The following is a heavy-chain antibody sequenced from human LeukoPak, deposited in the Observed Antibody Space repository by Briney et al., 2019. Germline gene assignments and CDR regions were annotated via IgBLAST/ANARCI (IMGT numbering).Heavy chain of an antibody. CDR1: GYTFTSYD. V-gene: IGHV1-8*01. CDR3: ARSSVDTAMVALVHWFDP. CDR2: MNPNSGNT. D-gene: IGHD5-18*01. J-gene: IGHJ5*02. Sequence: SVKVSCKASGYTFTSYDIDWVRQATGQGLEWMGWMNPNSGNTGYAQKFQGRVTMTRNTSISTAYMELSSLRSEDTAVYYCARSSVDTAMVALVHWFDPWGQGTLVTVSS.